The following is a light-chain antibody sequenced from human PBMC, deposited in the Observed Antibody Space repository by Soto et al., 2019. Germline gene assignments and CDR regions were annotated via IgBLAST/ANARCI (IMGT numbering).Light chain of an antibody. Sequence: DIQMTQSPSSLSASVGDRVTITCQASQNINNYLNWYQQKPGRAPKLLIYDASNLEAGVPSRFRGSGSGTDFTFTISRLQPADIATYYCQQYENRRTFGQGTRLEI. CDR3: QQYENRRT. CDR1: QNINNY. CDR2: DAS. J-gene: IGKJ5*01. V-gene: IGKV1-33*01.